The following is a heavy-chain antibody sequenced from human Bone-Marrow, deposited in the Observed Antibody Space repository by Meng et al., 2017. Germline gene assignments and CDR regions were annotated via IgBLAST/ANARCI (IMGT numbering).Heavy chain of an antibody. CDR1: GFTVSSNY. J-gene: IGHJ5*02. CDR3: ARVTGPSWFDP. CDR2: IYSGGST. D-gene: IGHD1-20*01. Sequence: GGSLRLSCAASGFTVSSNYMSWVRQAPGKGLEWVSVIYSGGSTYYADSVKSRFTISRDNSKNTLYLQMNSLRAEDTAVYYCARVTGPSWFDPWGQGTLVTVSS. V-gene: IGHV3-66*02.